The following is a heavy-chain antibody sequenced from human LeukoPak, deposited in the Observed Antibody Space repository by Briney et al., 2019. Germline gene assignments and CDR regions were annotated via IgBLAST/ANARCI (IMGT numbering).Heavy chain of an antibody. CDR2: IYYSGST. CDR3: ARGRRTWIQLWSHFDY. V-gene: IGHV4-39*01. J-gene: IGHJ4*02. CDR1: GGSISSSSYY. D-gene: IGHD5-18*01. Sequence: SETLSLTCTVSGGSISSSSYYWGWIRQPPGKGLEWIGSIYYSGSTYYNPSLKSRVTISVDTSKNQFSLKLSSVTAADTAVYYCARGRRTWIQLWSHFDYWGQGTLVTVSS.